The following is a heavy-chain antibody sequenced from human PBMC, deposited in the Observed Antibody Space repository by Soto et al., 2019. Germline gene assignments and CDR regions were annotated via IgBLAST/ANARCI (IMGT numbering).Heavy chain of an antibody. CDR3: ARYALGLSPWWYNWFDS. CDR2: ISDSGGSP. Sequence: VQLLESGGGLVQSGGSLRLSCAASGFTFSSYAMNWVRQTPGEGLEWVSGISDSGGSPYYADSVKGRFTISRDNSKNTLYLQMDSLRAEDTGVYYCARYALGLSPWWYNWFDSCGQGTLVSVSS. J-gene: IGHJ5*02. D-gene: IGHD2-8*02. CDR1: GFTFSSYA. V-gene: IGHV3-23*01.